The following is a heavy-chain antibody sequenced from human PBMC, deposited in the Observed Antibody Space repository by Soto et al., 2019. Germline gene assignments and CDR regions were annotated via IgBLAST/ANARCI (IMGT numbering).Heavy chain of an antibody. J-gene: IGHJ6*03. Sequence: EVQLVESGGGLVKPGGSLRLSCAASGFTFSSYGMNWVRQAPGKGLEWVSSISSSSSYIYYADSVKGRFTISRDNARNSLYLQMNSLRAEDTAVYYCARDRSHIVATIYYYYYYMDVWGKGTTVTVSS. CDR2: ISSSSSYI. D-gene: IGHD5-12*01. CDR1: GFTFSSYG. V-gene: IGHV3-21*01. CDR3: ARDRSHIVATIYYYYYYMDV.